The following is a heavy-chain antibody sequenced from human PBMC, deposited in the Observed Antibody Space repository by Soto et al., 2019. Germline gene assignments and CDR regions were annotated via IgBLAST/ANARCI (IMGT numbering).Heavy chain of an antibody. V-gene: IGHV4-39*07. J-gene: IGHJ4*02. CDR1: SAPVSSTTYT. CDR2: IYHGGST. Sequence: SETLSLTCTVSSAPVSSTTYTWGWIRQPPGKGLEWVAYIYHGGSTYYNPSLNSRVTISVDTSKNQFSLKLSSVTAADTAVYYCARVPDYWGQGTLVTVSS. CDR3: ARVPDY.